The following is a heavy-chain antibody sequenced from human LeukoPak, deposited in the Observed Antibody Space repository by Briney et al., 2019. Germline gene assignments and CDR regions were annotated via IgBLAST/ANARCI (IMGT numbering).Heavy chain of an antibody. D-gene: IGHD3-22*01. CDR2: ISGTGGST. CDR3: ARVRDYYDSRGYYFEYFDH. CDR1: GFTFSTYA. V-gene: IGHV3-23*01. J-gene: IGHJ1*01. Sequence: GGSLRLSCAASGFTFSTYAMTWVRQAPGKGLEWVSLISGTGGSTYYADSVKGRFTISRDNSKNTLYLQMNSLRAEDTAVYYCARVRDYYDSRGYYFEYFDHWGQGTLVTVSS.